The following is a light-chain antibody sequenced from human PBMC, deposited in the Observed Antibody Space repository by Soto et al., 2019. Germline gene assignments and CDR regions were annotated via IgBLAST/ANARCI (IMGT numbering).Light chain of an antibody. CDR1: SSDVGNYKY. CDR3: FSYTSSGTYV. Sequence: QSALTQPASVSGSPGQSITISCTGTSSDVGNYKYVSWYQQHPGKAPKLMIYEVSNRPAGVSTRFSGSKSGNTASLTISGLQAEDGTDYYCFSYTSSGTYVFGTGTKLTVL. V-gene: IGLV2-14*01. J-gene: IGLJ1*01. CDR2: EVS.